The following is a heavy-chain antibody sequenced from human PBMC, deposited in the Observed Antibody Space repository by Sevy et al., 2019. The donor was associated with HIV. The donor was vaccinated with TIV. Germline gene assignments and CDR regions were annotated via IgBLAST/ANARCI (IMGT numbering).Heavy chain of an antibody. Sequence: SETLSLTCAVSGVSISSGAYSWNWIRQPPGKGLEWIGYIYHTRNTYYHPSLKSRITISLDRSKNQFSLRLSSVTAADTAVYFCARDGGTMTTPGSFDIWGQGTMVTVSS. CDR3: ARDGGTMTTPGSFDI. J-gene: IGHJ3*02. CDR2: IYHTRNT. D-gene: IGHD4-17*01. CDR1: GVSISSGAYS. V-gene: IGHV4-30-2*01.